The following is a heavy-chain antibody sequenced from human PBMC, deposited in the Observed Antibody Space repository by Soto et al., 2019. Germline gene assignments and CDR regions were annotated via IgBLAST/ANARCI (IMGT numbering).Heavy chain of an antibody. CDR1: GYRFTSYW. D-gene: IGHD3-3*01. V-gene: IGHV5-51*01. CDR3: ARYQSGYSTASFDY. J-gene: IGHJ4*02. CDR2: IFPVDSDT. Sequence: GESLKISCKGSGYRFTSYWIGWVRQTPGKGLEWMGIIFPVDSDTRYSPSSQGQVTISVDKSTSTAYLQRSSLQASDTAMYYCARYQSGYSTASFDYWGQGTLVTVSS.